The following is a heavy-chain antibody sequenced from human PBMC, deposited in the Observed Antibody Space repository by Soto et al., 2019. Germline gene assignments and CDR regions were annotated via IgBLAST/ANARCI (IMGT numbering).Heavy chain of an antibody. Sequence: GGSLRLSCAASGFKFSNYAMSWVRQAPGKRLEWVSLISATGGGTYYADSVKGEFTISRDNYHNTLNLQVHSVTAEDTAVYYCAKDRRAGGNSAFYFDFWGQGAQVTVYS. J-gene: IGHJ4*02. V-gene: IGHV3-23*01. D-gene: IGHD3-16*01. CDR2: ISATGGGT. CDR3: AKDRRAGGNSAFYFDF. CDR1: GFKFSNYA.